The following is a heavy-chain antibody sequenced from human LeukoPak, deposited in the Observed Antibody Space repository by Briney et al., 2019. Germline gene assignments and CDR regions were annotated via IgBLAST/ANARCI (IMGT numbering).Heavy chain of an antibody. Sequence: GGSLRLSCAASGFTFDDYAMHWVRQAPGKGLEWVSGISWNSGSIGYADSVKGRFTISRDNAKNSLYLQMSSLRAEDTAVYYCANGWFGEYYFDYWGEGTLVTVSS. CDR3: ANGWFGEYYFDY. CDR1: GFTFDDYA. V-gene: IGHV3-9*01. J-gene: IGHJ4*02. D-gene: IGHD3-10*01. CDR2: ISWNSGSI.